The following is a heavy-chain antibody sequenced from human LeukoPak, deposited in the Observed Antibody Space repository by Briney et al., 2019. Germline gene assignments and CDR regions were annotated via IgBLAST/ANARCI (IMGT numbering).Heavy chain of an antibody. CDR1: GYTFTSYG. CDR3: ARADSGTYSSS. D-gene: IGHD1-26*01. V-gene: IGHV1-18*01. J-gene: IGHJ5*02. Sequence: ASVKVSCKASGYTFTSYGISWVRQAPGQGLEWMGWISAYNGNTNYAQKLQGRVTLTTDTSTNTAYMELRSLRSDDTAVYYCARADSGTYSSSWGQGTLVTVSS. CDR2: ISAYNGNT.